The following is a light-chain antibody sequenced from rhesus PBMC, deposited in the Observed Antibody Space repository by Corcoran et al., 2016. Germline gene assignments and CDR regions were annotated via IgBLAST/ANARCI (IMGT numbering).Light chain of an antibody. CDR3: QQRNNYPVT. J-gene: IGKJ4*01. V-gene: IGKV1-25*01. CDR2: QAS. CDR1: QGISSS. Sequence: DIQMTQSPSSLSASVGDRVTITCRSSQGISSSLAWYQQKPGKAPKLLIYQASILQSGVPSRFSGSGSGTDFTLIISSRQPEDFATYYCQQRNNYPVTFGGGTKVEI.